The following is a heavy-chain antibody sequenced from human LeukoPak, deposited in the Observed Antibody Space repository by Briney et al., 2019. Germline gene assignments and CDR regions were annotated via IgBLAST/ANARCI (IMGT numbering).Heavy chain of an antibody. CDR1: GFTVSSNY. J-gene: IGHJ4*02. CDR3: AKDFHDYSKYALGCLDY. D-gene: IGHD4-11*01. Sequence: GSLRHSCAASGFTVSSNYMSWVRQAPGKGLEWVSVIYSGGSTYYADSVKGGFTISRDNSQNTLYLQMNSLRAEDTAVYYCAKDFHDYSKYALGCLDYWGQGTQVTVSS. V-gene: IGHV3-66*02. CDR2: IYSGGST.